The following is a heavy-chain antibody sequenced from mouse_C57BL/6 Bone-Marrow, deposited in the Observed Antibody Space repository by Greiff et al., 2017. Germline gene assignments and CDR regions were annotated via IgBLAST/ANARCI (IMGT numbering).Heavy chain of an antibody. CDR3: ARRGLRVSAWFAY. D-gene: IGHD2-4*01. V-gene: IGHV5-6*02. Sequence: EVKLMESGGDIVKPGGSLKLSCAASGFTFSSYGMSWVRQTPDKRLEWVATISSGGSYTYYPDSVKGRFTISRDNAKNTLYLQMSSLKSEDTAMYYCARRGLRVSAWFAYWGQGTLVTVSA. CDR1: GFTFSSYG. CDR2: ISSGGSYT. J-gene: IGHJ3*01.